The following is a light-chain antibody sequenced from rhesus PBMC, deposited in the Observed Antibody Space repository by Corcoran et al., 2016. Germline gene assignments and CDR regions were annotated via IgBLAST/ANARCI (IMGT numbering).Light chain of an antibody. Sequence: DIQMTQSPSSLSASVGDTVTITCRASRGVTNDLAWYQQNPGDAPKLLIYEASSLHSGIPSRFSGGGSGTDFTLTSSSLQSEDSASDYCQKYYSTPFTFGPGTKLDIK. CDR1: RGVTND. CDR2: EAS. J-gene: IGKJ3*01. V-gene: IGKV1-25*01. CDR3: QKYYSTPFT.